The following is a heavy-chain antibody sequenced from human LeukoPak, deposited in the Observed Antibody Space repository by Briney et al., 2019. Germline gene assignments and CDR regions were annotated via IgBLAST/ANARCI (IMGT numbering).Heavy chain of an antibody. J-gene: IGHJ4*02. Sequence: GGSLRLSCAASGFTFSSYEMNWVRQAPGKGLEWVSYISSSGSTIYYADSVKGRFPISRDNAKNSLYLQMNSLRAEDTAVYYCARDSYSSSWDYWGQGTLVTVSS. D-gene: IGHD6-6*01. CDR3: ARDSYSSSWDY. CDR1: GFTFSSYE. V-gene: IGHV3-48*03. CDR2: ISSSGSTI.